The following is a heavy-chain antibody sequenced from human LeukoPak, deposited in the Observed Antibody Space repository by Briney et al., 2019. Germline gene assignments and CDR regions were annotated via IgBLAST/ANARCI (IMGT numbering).Heavy chain of an antibody. V-gene: IGHV4-34*01. CDR3: ARGTVPYYDILTGYYPVRHPRDYYYYMDV. J-gene: IGHJ6*03. CDR1: GGSFSGYY. D-gene: IGHD3-9*01. CDR2: INHSGST. Sequence: SETPSLTCAVYGGSFSGYYWSWIRQPPGKGLEWIGEINHSGSTNYNPSLKSRVTISVDTSKNQFSLKLSSVTAADTAVYYCARGTVPYYDILTGYYPVRHPRDYYYYMDVWGKGTTVTVSS.